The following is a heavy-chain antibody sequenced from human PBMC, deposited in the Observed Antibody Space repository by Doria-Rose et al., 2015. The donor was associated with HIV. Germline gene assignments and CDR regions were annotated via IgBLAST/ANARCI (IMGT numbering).Heavy chain of an antibody. J-gene: IGHJ4*02. CDR3: ARIKSSRWYHKYYFDF. V-gene: IGHV2-26*01. CDR2: MFSDDER. D-gene: IGHD6-13*01. Sequence: QVTLKESGPVLVKPTETLTLTCTVSGVSLSSPGMGVSWIRQPPGKALEWLANMFSDDERSYKTSLKSRHTISRGASKSQVVLTMTDMDPVDTATYYCARIKSSRWYHKYYFDFWGQGTLVIVSA. CDR1: GVSLSSPGMG.